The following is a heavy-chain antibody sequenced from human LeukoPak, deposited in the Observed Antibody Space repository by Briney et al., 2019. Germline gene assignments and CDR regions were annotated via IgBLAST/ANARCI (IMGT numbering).Heavy chain of an antibody. CDR1: GGSFSGYY. J-gene: IGHJ4*02. CDR2: INHSGST. CDR3: ARDTHYYDSSGYVRGLDY. V-gene: IGHV4-34*01. D-gene: IGHD3-22*01. Sequence: PSETLSLTCAVYGGSFSGYYWSWIRQPPGKGLEWIGEINHSGSTNYNPSLKSRVTISVDTSKNQFSLKLSSVTAADTAVYYCARDTHYYDSSGYVRGLDYWGQGTLVTVSS.